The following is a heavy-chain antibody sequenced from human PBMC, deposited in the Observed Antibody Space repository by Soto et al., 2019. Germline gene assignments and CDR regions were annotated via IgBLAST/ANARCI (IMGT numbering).Heavy chain of an antibody. CDR3: ATLGPCSGGTCYSRPLDN. V-gene: IGHV1-18*01. Sequence: QAHLQQSGAEVKKPGASVKVSCEASGYNFATTSIAWVRQAPGQGLEWMGWITPYNGDTNYEQKLQGRVTMTTDTSTNTAHMEVRSLRSDDTAVYDCATLGPCSGGTCYSRPLDNWGQGTLVTVSS. D-gene: IGHD2-15*01. CDR2: ITPYNGDT. CDR1: GYNFATTS. J-gene: IGHJ4*02.